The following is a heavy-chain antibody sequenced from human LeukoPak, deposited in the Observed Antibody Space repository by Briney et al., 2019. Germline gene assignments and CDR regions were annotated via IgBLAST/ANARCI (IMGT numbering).Heavy chain of an antibody. CDR1: GYTFTSYD. D-gene: IGHD2/OR15-2a*01. Sequence: ASVKVSCKASGYTFTSYDINWVRQATGQGLEWMGWMNPNSGNTGYAQKFQGRVTMTEDTSTDTAYMELSSLRSDDTAVYYCATGTVLRYFDLWGRGTLVAVS. CDR2: MNPNSGNT. CDR3: ATGTVLRYFDL. V-gene: IGHV1-8*02. J-gene: IGHJ2*01.